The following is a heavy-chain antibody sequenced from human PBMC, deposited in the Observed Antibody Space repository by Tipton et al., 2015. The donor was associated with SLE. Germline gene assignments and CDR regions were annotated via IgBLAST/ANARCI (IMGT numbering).Heavy chain of an antibody. J-gene: IGHJ5*02. Sequence: TLSLTCTVSGGSVSSSIKYGAWIRQPPGKGLEWIGSIYSTGTTTYYNSFLKSRVTMSVDTSKNQFSLRLTSVIAADTAVYYCARLHGYSYGLNWFDPWGQGTLISVSS. CDR1: GGSVSSSIKY. CDR3: ARLHGYSYGLNWFDP. D-gene: IGHD5-18*01. CDR2: IYSTGTTT. V-gene: IGHV4-39*07.